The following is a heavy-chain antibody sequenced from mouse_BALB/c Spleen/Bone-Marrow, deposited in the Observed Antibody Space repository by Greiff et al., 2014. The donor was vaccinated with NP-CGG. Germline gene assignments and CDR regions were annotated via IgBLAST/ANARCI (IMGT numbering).Heavy chain of an antibody. CDR2: IWAGGNT. D-gene: IGHD1-1*01. V-gene: IGHV2-9*02. J-gene: IGHJ3*01. CDR1: GFSLTSYG. CDR3: ASSYYGTSQFAY. Sequence: VKLVESGPPLPASSQSLSITCTVSGFSLTSYGVHWVRQPPGKGLEWLGVIWAGGNTIYNSALMSRLSINKDNSKSHVFLKMNSLQTDDTAMYSCASSYYGTSQFAYWGQGTLVTVSA.